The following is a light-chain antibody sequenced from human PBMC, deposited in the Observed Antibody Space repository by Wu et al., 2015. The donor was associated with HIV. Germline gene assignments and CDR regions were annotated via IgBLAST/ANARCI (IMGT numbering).Light chain of an antibody. CDR2: GAS. V-gene: IGKV3-20*01. CDR1: QSVSSSY. Sequence: EMVMTQSPATLSVSPGERATLSCRASQSVSSSYLAWYQQKPGQAPRLLIYGASSRATGIPDRFSGSGSGTDFTLTISRLEPEDFAVYYCQQYGSSPGWTFGQGTKVEIK. J-gene: IGKJ1*01. CDR3: QQYGSSPGWT.